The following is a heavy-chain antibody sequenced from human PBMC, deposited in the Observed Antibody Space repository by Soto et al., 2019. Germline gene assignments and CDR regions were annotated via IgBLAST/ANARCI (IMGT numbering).Heavy chain of an antibody. CDR2: ISSGSSYI. Sequence: LRLSCAASGFTFSAYTMNWVRQAPGKGLEWISSISSGSSYIYYAGSVKGRFTISRDNAKNSLFLQMNSLRADDTAVYYCARDILSGGAYPDSWGQGTKVTVSS. J-gene: IGHJ5*01. CDR3: ARDILSGGAYPDS. CDR1: GFTFSAYT. D-gene: IGHD3-10*01. V-gene: IGHV3-21*01.